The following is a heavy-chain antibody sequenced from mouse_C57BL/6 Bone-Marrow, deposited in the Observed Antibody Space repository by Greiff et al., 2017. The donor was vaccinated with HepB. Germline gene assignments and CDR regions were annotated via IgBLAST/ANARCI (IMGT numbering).Heavy chain of an antibody. CDR2: IDPETGGT. V-gene: IGHV1-15*01. CDR1: GYTFTDYE. Sequence: QVQLKQSGAELVRPGASVTLSCKASGYTFTDYEMHWVKQTPVHGLEWIGAIDPETGGTAYNQKFKGKAILTADKSSSTAYMELRSLTSEDSAVYYCTRGITTVVATDYWGQGTTLTVSS. CDR3: TRGITTVVATDY. D-gene: IGHD1-1*01. J-gene: IGHJ2*01.